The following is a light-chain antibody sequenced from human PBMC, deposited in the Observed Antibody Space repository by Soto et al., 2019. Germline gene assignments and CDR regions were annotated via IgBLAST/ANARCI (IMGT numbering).Light chain of an antibody. V-gene: IGLV2-14*01. J-gene: IGLJ1*01. CDR2: DVS. Sequence: QSALTQPASVSGSPGQSNTISCTGTSSDVGGYNYVSWYQQHPGKAPKLMIYDVSNRPSGVSNRFSGSKSGNTASLTISGLQAEDEADYYCSSYTSSSKVFGTGTKLTVL. CDR1: SSDVGGYNY. CDR3: SSYTSSSKV.